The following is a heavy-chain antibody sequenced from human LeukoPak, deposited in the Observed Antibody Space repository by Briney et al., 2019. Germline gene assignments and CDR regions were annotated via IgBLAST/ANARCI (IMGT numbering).Heavy chain of an antibody. Sequence: QPGGSLRLSCAASGFTFSSYAMHWVRQAPGKGLEWVAVISYDGSNKYYADSVKGRFTISRDNSKNTVDLQKNSVRAEDTAVYYCARGVGNGFEIWGQGTMVTVSS. J-gene: IGHJ3*02. D-gene: IGHD1-26*01. CDR3: ARGVGNGFEI. CDR1: GFTFSSYA. V-gene: IGHV3-30-3*01. CDR2: ISYDGSNK.